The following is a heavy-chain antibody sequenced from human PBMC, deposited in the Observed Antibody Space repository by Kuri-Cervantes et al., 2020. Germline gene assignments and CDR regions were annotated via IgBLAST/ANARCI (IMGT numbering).Heavy chain of an antibody. D-gene: IGHD4-17*01. CDR3: ARDATAEQGTNDYGDYGNSDY. V-gene: IGHV3-38-3*01. CDR2: ISGGST. J-gene: IGHJ4*02. Sequence: GESLKISCAASGFTVSSNEMSWVRQAPGKGLEWVSSISGGSTYYADSRKGRFTISRDNSKNTLHLQMNSLRAEDTAVYYCARDATAEQGTNDYGDYGNSDYWGQGTLVTVSS. CDR1: GFTVSSNE.